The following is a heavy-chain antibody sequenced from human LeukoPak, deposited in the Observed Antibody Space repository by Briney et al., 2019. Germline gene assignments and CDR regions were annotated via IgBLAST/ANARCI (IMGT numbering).Heavy chain of an antibody. CDR2: IYTSGST. CDR3: AREEYYYDTSPLFDP. Sequence: SETLSLTCTVSGGSISSGSYYWSWIRQPAGKGLEWIGRIYTSGSTNYNPSLKSRVTISVDTSKNQFSLKLSSVTAADTAVYYCAREEYYYDTSPLFDPWGQGTLVTVSS. J-gene: IGHJ5*02. CDR1: GGSISSGSYY. D-gene: IGHD3-22*01. V-gene: IGHV4-61*02.